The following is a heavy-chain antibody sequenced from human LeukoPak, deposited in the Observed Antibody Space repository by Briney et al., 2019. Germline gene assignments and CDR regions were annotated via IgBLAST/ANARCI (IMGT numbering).Heavy chain of an antibody. Sequence: PGGSLRLSCAASGFTFSSYGMHWVRQAPGKGLGWVAVIWYDGSNKYYADSVKGRFTISRDNSKNTLYLQMNSLRAEDTAVYYCAKDQYSSSPEIDYWGQGTLVTVSS. D-gene: IGHD6-6*01. CDR3: AKDQYSSSPEIDY. CDR2: IWYDGSNK. J-gene: IGHJ4*02. CDR1: GFTFSSYG. V-gene: IGHV3-33*06.